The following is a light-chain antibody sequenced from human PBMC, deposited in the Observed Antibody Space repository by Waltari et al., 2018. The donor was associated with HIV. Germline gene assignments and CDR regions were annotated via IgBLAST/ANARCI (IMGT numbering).Light chain of an antibody. CDR1: SSNIGSNT. Sequence: QSVLTQPPSASGTPGQRVTISCSGSSSNIGSNTVNWYQHRPGTAPKLHIYRNNQRPSGVPDRFSGSKSGTSASLAISGLQSEDEADYYCAAWDDSLNGPVFGGGTKLTVL. CDR3: AAWDDSLNGPV. J-gene: IGLJ2*01. V-gene: IGLV1-44*01. CDR2: RNN.